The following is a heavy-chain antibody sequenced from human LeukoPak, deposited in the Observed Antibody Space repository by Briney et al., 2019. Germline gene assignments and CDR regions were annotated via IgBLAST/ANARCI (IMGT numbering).Heavy chain of an antibody. J-gene: IGHJ4*02. CDR2: IIPIFGTA. CDR1: VCTFSSYA. Sequence: ASVKVSCKASVCTFSSYAISWVRQAPGQGLEWMGGIIPIFGTANYAQKLQGRVTITADESTSTAYMELSSLRSEDTAVYYCARGEQQLANFDYWGQGTLVTVSS. V-gene: IGHV1-69*01. D-gene: IGHD6-13*01. CDR3: ARGEQQLANFDY.